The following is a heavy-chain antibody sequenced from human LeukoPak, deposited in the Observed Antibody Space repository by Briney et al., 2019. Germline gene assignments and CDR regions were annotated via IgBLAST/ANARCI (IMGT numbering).Heavy chain of an antibody. CDR2: VYTSGIT. CDR1: GGFINSYY. D-gene: IGHD3-9*01. V-gene: IGHV4-4*07. CDR3: ARHNGFDRGYYYYMDV. J-gene: IGHJ6*03. Sequence: SETLSRTCTVSGGFINSYYWSWIRQPAGKGLEWIGRVYTSGITNYNPSLKSRITMSVDTSKNQFSLKLTSVTAADTAVYYCARHNGFDRGYYYYMDVWGKGTTVTVSS.